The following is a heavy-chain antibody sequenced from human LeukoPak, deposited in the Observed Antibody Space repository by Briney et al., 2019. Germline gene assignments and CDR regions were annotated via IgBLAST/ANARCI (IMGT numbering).Heavy chain of an antibody. CDR3: ARVLEGSSGQHWYFDL. J-gene: IGHJ2*01. CDR2: INHSGST. Sequence: SETLSLTCAVYGGSFSGYYWSWIRQPPGKTLEWIGEINHSGSTNYNPSLKSRVTISVDTSKNQFSLKLSSVTAADTAVYYCARVLEGSSGQHWYFDLWGRGTLVTVSS. V-gene: IGHV4-34*01. D-gene: IGHD6-19*01. CDR1: GGSFSGYY.